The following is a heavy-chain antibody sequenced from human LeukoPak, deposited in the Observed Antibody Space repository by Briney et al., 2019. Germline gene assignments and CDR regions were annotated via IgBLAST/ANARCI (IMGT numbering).Heavy chain of an antibody. V-gene: IGHV1-69*02. CDR1: GGTFSSYT. Sequence: SVKVSCKASGGTFSSYTISWVRQAPGQGLEWMGRIIPILGIANYAQKFQGRVTITADKSTSTAYMVLSSLRSEDTAVYYCARGDSSSSWLLSYWGQGTLVTVSS. D-gene: IGHD6-6*01. CDR2: IIPILGIA. CDR3: ARGDSSSSWLLSY. J-gene: IGHJ4*02.